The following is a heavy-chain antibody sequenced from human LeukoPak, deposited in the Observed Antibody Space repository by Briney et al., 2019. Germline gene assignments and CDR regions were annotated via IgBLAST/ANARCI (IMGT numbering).Heavy chain of an antibody. V-gene: IGHV4-61*02. CDR2: IYNRGGT. J-gene: IGHJ4*02. Sequence: SETLSLTCTVSGGSISSGTNYWTWIRQPAGRGLEWIGRIYNRGGTDYNPSLKSRITISLDTSKNQFSLKLNSMTAADTAVYYCARGEDFERYYLAYWGQGTLVTVSS. CDR1: GGSISSGTNY. D-gene: IGHD3-9*01. CDR3: ARGEDFERYYLAY.